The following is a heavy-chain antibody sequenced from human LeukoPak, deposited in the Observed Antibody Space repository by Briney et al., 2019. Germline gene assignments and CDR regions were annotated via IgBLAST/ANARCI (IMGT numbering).Heavy chain of an antibody. V-gene: IGHV1-24*01. CDR1: GYTLTELS. Sequence: ASVKVSCKVSGYTLTELSMHWVRQAPGKGLEWMGGFDPEYGETIYAQNFQGRVTMTEDTSTDTAYMQLSSLRSEDTAVYYCATALVAPITHFDYWGQGTLVTVSS. J-gene: IGHJ4*02. CDR3: ATALVAPITHFDY. D-gene: IGHD5-12*01. CDR2: FDPEYGET.